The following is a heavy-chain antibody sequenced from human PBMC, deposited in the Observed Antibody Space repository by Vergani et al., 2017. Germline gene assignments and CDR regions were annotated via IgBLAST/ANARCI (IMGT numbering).Heavy chain of an antibody. V-gene: IGHV4-39*07. CDR3: ARDKTAMAHYGMDV. CDR2: IYYSGST. CDR1: GGSISSSSYY. J-gene: IGHJ6*02. Sequence: QLQLQESGPGLVKPSETLSLTCTVSGGSISSSSYYWGWIRQPPGKGLEWIGSIYYSGSTYYNPSLKSRVTISVDTSKNQFSLKLSSVTAADTAVYYCARDKTAMAHYGMDVWGQGTTVTVSS. D-gene: IGHD5-18*01.